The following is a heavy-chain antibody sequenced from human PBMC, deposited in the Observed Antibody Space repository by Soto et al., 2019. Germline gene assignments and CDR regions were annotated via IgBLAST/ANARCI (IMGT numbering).Heavy chain of an antibody. D-gene: IGHD2-2*01. CDR2: FYYSGST. CDR3: ARLGGYCTITSCYGYYGMDV. Sequence: SETRSVTYTGSGGSLSNGPYFGGWLRQAPGKGLEWIGTFYYSGSTYYNPSLESRVTISVDTSKNQFSLKVSSVTAADTAVYYCARLGGYCTITSCYGYYGMDVWGQWTTVT. J-gene: IGHJ6*02. V-gene: IGHV4-39*01. CDR1: GGSLSNGPYF.